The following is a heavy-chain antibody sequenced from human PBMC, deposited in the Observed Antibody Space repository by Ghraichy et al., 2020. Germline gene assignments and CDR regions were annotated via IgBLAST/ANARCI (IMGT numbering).Heavy chain of an antibody. V-gene: IGHV3-23*01. Sequence: GESLNISCAASGFTFSSYAMSWVRQAPGKGLEWVSAISGSGGSTYYADSVKGRFTISRDNSKNTLYLQMNSLRAEDTAVYYCAIWYYYDSSGYYLWGQGTLVTVSS. J-gene: IGHJ5*02. D-gene: IGHD3-22*01. CDR1: GFTFSSYA. CDR3: AIWYYYDSSGYYL. CDR2: ISGSGGST.